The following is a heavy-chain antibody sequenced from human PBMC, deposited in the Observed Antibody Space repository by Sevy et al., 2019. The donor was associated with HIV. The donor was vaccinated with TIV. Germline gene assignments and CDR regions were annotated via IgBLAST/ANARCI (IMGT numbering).Heavy chain of an antibody. V-gene: IGHV3-23*01. Sequence: GGSLRLSCAASGFTFSSYAMSWVRQAPGKGLEWVSAISDSGGSTYYADSVKGRFTISRDNSKNTLYLQMNSLRAEDTAVYYCAKFPDTPYYYYYYMDVWGKGTTVTVSS. CDR3: AKFPDTPYYYYYYMDV. CDR2: ISDSGGST. CDR1: GFTFSSYA. J-gene: IGHJ6*03.